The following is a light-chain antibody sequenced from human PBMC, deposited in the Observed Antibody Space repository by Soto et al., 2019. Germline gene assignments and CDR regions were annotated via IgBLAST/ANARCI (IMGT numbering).Light chain of an antibody. V-gene: IGLV2-14*01. CDR2: EVS. CDR3: SSYTPYLTRV. J-gene: IGLJ1*01. Sequence: QSALTQPASVSGSPGQSIAISCTGTSSDVGGYNYVSWYQQHPDKAPKLIIHEVSNRPSGVSDRFSGSKSGNTASLSISGLQAFYEADSYCSSYTPYLTRVFGSAAQVTVL. CDR1: SSDVGGYNY.